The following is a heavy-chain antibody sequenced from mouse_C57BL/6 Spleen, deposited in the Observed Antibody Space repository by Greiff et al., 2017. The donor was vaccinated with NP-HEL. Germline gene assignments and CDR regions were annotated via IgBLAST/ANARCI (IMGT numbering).Heavy chain of an antibody. Sequence: QVQLQQPGAELVRPGSSVKLSCKASGYTFTSYWMHWVKQRPIQGLEWIGNIDPSDSETHYNQKFKDKATLTVDKSSSTAYMQLSSLTSEDSAVYYCARSGGRANWDAMDYWGQGTSVTVSS. D-gene: IGHD4-1*01. CDR1: GYTFTSYW. J-gene: IGHJ4*01. V-gene: IGHV1-52*01. CDR2: IDPSDSET. CDR3: ARSGGRANWDAMDY.